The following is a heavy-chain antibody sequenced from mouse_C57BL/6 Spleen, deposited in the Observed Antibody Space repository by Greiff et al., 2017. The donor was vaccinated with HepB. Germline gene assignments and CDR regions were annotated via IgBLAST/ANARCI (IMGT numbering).Heavy chain of an antibody. J-gene: IGHJ1*03. V-gene: IGHV2-6*02. CDR3: ARNYYGSSYGYFDV. D-gene: IGHD1-1*01. CDR2: IWSDGST. CDR1: GFSLTSYG. Sequence: QVQLKESGPGLVAPSQSLSITCTVSGFSLTSYGVHWVRQPPGKGLEWLVVIWSDGSTTYNSALKSRLSISKDNPKSQVFLKMNSLQTDDTAMYYCARNYYGSSYGYFDVWGTGTTVTVSS.